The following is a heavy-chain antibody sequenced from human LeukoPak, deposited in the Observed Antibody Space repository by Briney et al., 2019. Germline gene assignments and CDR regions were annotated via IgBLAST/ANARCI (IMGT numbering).Heavy chain of an antibody. CDR3: ATAAGHSGYETVSYYYYGMDV. CDR2: IYPGDSDT. J-gene: IGHJ6*02. CDR1: GYSFTSYW. V-gene: IGHV5-51*01. Sequence: GESLKISCKGSGYSFTSYWIGWVRQMPGKGLEWMGIIYPGDSDTRYSPSFQGQVTISADKSISTAYLQWSSLKASDTAMYYCATAAGHSGYETVSYYYYGMDVWGQGTTVTVSS. D-gene: IGHD5-12*01.